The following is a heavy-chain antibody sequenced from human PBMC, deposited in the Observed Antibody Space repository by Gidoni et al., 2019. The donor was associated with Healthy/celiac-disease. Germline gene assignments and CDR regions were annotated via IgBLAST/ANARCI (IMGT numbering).Heavy chain of an antibody. Sequence: QVQLQESGPGLVKPSQTLSLTCTVSGGSISSGGYYWSWIRQHPGKGLEWIGYIYYSGSTYYNPSLKSRVTISVDTSKNQFSLKLSSVTAADTAVYYCARDQRPLRDYYYYGMDVWGQGTTVTVSS. D-gene: IGHD2-8*01. CDR2: IYYSGST. CDR3: ARDQRPLRDYYYYGMDV. J-gene: IGHJ6*02. CDR1: GGSISSGGYY. V-gene: IGHV4-31*03.